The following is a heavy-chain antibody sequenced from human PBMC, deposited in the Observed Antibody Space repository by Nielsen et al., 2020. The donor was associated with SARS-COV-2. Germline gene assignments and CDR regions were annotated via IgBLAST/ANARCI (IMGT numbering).Heavy chain of an antibody. Sequence: GGSLRLSCAASGFTFSSYWMHWVRHAPGKGLVWVSRINSDGSSTSYADSVKGRFTISRDNAKNTLYLQMNSLRAEDTAVYYCAREARPTRFLEWLSHNWFDPWGQGTLVTVSS. J-gene: IGHJ5*02. CDR2: INSDGSST. CDR1: GFTFSSYW. V-gene: IGHV3-74*01. CDR3: AREARPTRFLEWLSHNWFDP. D-gene: IGHD3-3*01.